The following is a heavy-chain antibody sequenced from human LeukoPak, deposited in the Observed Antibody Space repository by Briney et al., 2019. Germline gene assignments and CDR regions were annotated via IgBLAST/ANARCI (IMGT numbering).Heavy chain of an antibody. CDR1: GFTFSSYA. V-gene: IGHV3-23*01. D-gene: IGHD2-21*02. J-gene: IGHJ5*02. CDR2: ISGSGGST. CDR3: AKEGGWGYEYDVVTAPPCHNWFAP. Sequence: PGGSLRLSCAASGFTFSSYAMSWVRQAPGKGLEWVSAISGSGGSTYYADSVKGRFTISRDNSKNTLYLQMNSLRAEDTAVYYCAKEGGWGYEYDVVTAPPCHNWFAPWGRGTLVPVSS.